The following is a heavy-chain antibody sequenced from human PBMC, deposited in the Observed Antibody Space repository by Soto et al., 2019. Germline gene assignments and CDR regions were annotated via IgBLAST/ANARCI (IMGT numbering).Heavy chain of an antibody. CDR3: ARGASYWFDP. CDR1: GGSISSDNYY. Sequence: QVQLQESGPGLVKASQTLSLTCTVSGGSISSDNYYWNWIRQHPGKGLEWIGYIYYGGSTYYNPSLKSRLTISVDTSKNQFSLKLNSVTAADTAVYYCARGASYWFDPWGQGTLVTVSS. J-gene: IGHJ5*02. V-gene: IGHV4-31*03. CDR2: IYYGGST.